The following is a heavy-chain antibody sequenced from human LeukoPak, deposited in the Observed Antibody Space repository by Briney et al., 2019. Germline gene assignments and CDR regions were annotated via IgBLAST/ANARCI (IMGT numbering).Heavy chain of an antibody. D-gene: IGHD3-16*02. J-gene: IGHJ4*02. V-gene: IGHV3-23*01. Sequence: GGSLRLSCAASGFTFSSYAMSWVRQAPGKGLEWVSAISGSGGNTYYADSVKGRFTISRDNSKNTLYLQMNSLRAEDTAVYYCAKRPYDYVWGSYRYPAGYYFDYWGQGTLVTVSS. CDR3: AKRPYDYVWGSYRYPAGYYFDY. CDR2: ISGSGGNT. CDR1: GFTFSSYA.